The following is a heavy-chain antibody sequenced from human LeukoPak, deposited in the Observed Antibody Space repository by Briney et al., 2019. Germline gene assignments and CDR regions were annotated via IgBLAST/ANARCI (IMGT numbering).Heavy chain of an antibody. J-gene: IGHJ4*02. CDR2: ISSSSSYI. CDR3: ARDYYDSSGPLY. D-gene: IGHD3-22*01. Sequence: GGSLRLSCAASGFTFSSYSMNWVRQAPGKGLEWVSSISSSSSYIYYADSVKGRFTISRDNSKNTLYLQMNSLRAEDTAVYYCARDYYDSSGPLYWGQGTLVTVSS. V-gene: IGHV3-21*04. CDR1: GFTFSSYS.